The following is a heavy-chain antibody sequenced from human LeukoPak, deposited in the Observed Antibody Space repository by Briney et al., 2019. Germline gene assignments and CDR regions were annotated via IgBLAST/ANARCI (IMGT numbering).Heavy chain of an antibody. V-gene: IGHV4-34*01. Sequence: SETLSLTCAVYGGSFSGYYWSWIRQPPGKGLEWTGEINHSGSTNYNPSLKSRVTISVDTSKNQFSLKLSSVTAADTAVYYCAGPGSIAARSSWFDPWGQGTLVTVSS. CDR3: AGPGSIAARSSWFDP. CDR2: INHSGST. D-gene: IGHD6-6*01. CDR1: GGSFSGYY. J-gene: IGHJ5*02.